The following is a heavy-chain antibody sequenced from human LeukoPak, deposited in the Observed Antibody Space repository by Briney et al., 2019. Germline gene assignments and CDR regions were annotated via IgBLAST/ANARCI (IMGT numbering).Heavy chain of an antibody. CDR2: ISSSSSSYI. V-gene: IGHV3-21*01. D-gene: IGHD6-13*01. Sequence: GGSLRLSCAASGFTFSSYSMNWVRQAPGKGLEWVSCISSSSSSYIYYADSVKGRFTISRDNAKNSLYLQMNSLRAEDTAVYYCARAKYDSFSSSFWIWGQGTLVTVSS. J-gene: IGHJ4*02. CDR3: ARAKYDSFSSSFWI. CDR1: GFTFSSYS.